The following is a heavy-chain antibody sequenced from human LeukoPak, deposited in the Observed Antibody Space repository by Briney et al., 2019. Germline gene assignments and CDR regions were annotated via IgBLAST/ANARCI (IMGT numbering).Heavy chain of an antibody. Sequence: ASVKVSCKASGYTFTSYDINWVRQATGQGLEWMGWMNPNSGNTGYAQKFQGRVTMTRNTSISTAYMALSSLRSEDTAVYYCAKDGDADYGMDVWGQGTTVTVSS. V-gene: IGHV1-8*01. CDR3: AKDGDADYGMDV. CDR1: GYTFTSYD. D-gene: IGHD4-17*01. CDR2: MNPNSGNT. J-gene: IGHJ6*02.